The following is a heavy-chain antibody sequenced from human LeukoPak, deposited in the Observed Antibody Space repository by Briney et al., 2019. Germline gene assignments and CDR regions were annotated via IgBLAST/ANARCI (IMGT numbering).Heavy chain of an antibody. CDR3: ARDRTVRGVTSDAFDI. CDR1: GFTVSSNY. V-gene: IGHV3-53*01. Sequence: PGGSLRLSCAASGFTVSSNYMSWVRQAPGKGLEWVSVIYSGGSTYYADSVKGRFTISRDNSKNTLYLQMNSLRAEDTVVYYCARDRTVRGVTSDAFDIWGQGTMVTVSS. J-gene: IGHJ3*02. D-gene: IGHD3-10*01. CDR2: IYSGGST.